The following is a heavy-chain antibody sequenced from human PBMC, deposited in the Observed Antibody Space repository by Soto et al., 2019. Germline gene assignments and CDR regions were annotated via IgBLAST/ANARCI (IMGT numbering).Heavy chain of an antibody. CDR1: GFSLSTSGVG. D-gene: IGHD3-9*01. Sequence: SGPTLVNPTQTLTLTCTFSGFSLSTSGVGVGWIRQPPGKALEWLALIYWNDDKRYSPSLKSRLTITKDTSKNQVVLTMTNMDPGDTPTYYGAHSTPRLRFFAWLFPGPGFLYSFASGGRGPLAPASS. J-gene: IGHJ4*02. CDR3: AHSTPRLRFFAWLFPGPGFLYSFAS. CDR2: IYWNDDK. V-gene: IGHV2-5*01.